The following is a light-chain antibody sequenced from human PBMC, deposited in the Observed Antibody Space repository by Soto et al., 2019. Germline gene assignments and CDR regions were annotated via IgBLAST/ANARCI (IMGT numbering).Light chain of an antibody. V-gene: IGKV1-27*01. Sequence: DIQMTQSPSSLSASVGDTVTITCRASQGISNYLAWYQQKPGQVPNLLIYAASTLQSGVPSRFSGRGSGTDFTLTISSLRPEEVATYYCQRYNNAPRTFGQGTKVEI. CDR3: QRYNNAPRT. CDR1: QGISNY. J-gene: IGKJ1*01. CDR2: AAS.